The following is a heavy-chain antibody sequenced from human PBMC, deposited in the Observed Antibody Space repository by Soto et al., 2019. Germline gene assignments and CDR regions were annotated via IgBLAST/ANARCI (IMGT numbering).Heavy chain of an antibody. CDR1: GFTFSSYA. V-gene: IGHV3-30-3*01. J-gene: IGHJ6*02. CDR2: ISYDGSNK. CDR3: ARDIRDGYNYYYYYGMDV. D-gene: IGHD5-12*01. Sequence: QVQLVESGGGVVQPGRSLRLSCAASGFTFSSYAMHWVRQAPGKGLEWVAVISYDGSNKYYADSVKGRFTISRDNSKNTLYLQMNSLRAQDTAVYSCARDIRDGYNYYYYYGMDVWGQGTTVTVSS.